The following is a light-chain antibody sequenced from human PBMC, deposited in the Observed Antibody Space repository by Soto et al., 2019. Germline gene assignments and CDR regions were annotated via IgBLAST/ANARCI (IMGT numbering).Light chain of an antibody. Sequence: EIVMTQSPATLSVTQGERATLSCRASQSVSTDLAWYQQKPGQAPRLLIHGASTRATDIPARFSGSGSGTEFTLTISSLQSEDFAVYYCQQYNNRPYTFGQGTKLESK. V-gene: IGKV3D-15*01. J-gene: IGKJ2*01. CDR2: GAS. CDR3: QQYNNRPYT. CDR1: QSVSTD.